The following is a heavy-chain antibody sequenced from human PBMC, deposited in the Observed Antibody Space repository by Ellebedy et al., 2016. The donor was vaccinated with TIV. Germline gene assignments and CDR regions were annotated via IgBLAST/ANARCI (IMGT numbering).Heavy chain of an antibody. CDR1: GYTFASYD. J-gene: IGHJ4*02. CDR2: MNPKSGNT. V-gene: IGHV1-8*01. D-gene: IGHD1-1*01. Sequence: AASVKVSCKASGYTFASYDINWVRQANGQGLEWMGWMNPKSGNTGYEQKFQGRVTMTRNTSISTAFMELSSLRSEDTAVYYCARGRRDNWSSYLFDHWGQGTLVPVSS. CDR3: ARGRRDNWSSYLFDH.